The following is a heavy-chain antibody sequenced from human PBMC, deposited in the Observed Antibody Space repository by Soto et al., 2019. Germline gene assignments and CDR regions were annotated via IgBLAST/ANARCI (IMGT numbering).Heavy chain of an antibody. D-gene: IGHD5-12*01. V-gene: IGHV3-7*03. Sequence: PGGSLRLSCVGSGFTFSSYWMGWVRQIPGKGLEWVATIKADGTEKYYVDSVKGRFTFSRDNAKTSVYLEMNSLRAEDTAVYYCVTAVRGYNANGDLWGQGTTVTVSS. CDR2: IKADGTEK. J-gene: IGHJ6*02. CDR1: GFTFSSYW. CDR3: VTAVRGYNANGDL.